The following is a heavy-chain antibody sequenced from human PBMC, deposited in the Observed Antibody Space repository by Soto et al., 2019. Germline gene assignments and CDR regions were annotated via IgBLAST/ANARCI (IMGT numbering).Heavy chain of an antibody. Sequence: ASVKVSCKASGYTFTSYDINWGRQAPGQGLEGMGWMNPNSGRTAYAQKFQGRVTMTRSTSISTAYMELSSLRSEDTAVYYCARPHDYIWGSHRTIESYAMDVWGQGTTVTVSS. CDR3: ARPHDYIWGSHRTIESYAMDV. J-gene: IGHJ6*02. V-gene: IGHV1-8*01. CDR1: GYTFTSYD. D-gene: IGHD3-16*02. CDR2: MNPNSGRT.